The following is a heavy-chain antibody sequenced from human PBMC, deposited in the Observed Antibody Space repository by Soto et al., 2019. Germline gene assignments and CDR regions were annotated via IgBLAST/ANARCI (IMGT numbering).Heavy chain of an antibody. D-gene: IGHD2-2*01. J-gene: IGHJ3*02. CDR3: ARAQYLADDAFDI. V-gene: IGHV3-74*01. CDR1: GFVSRSYW. Sequence: GGSLRLSSADSGFVSRSYWMHWFRQVPGKGLVWVSRINGDGRSTSYADSVKGRFTISRDNAKNTLYLQMNSLRADDTAVYYCARAQYLADDAFDIWGQGAMVTVSS. CDR2: INGDGRST.